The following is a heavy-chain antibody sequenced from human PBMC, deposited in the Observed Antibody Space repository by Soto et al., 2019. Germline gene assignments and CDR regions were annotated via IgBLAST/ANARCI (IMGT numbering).Heavy chain of an antibody. CDR3: ARHISTYYDYIWGSYRSLLFDY. Sequence: SETLSLTCTVSGGSISSYYWSWIRQPPGKGLEWIGYIYYSGSTNYNPSLKSRVTISVDTSKNQFSLKLGSVTAADTAVYYCARHISTYYDYIWGSYRSLLFDYWGQGTLVTVSS. CDR2: IYYSGST. J-gene: IGHJ4*02. CDR1: GGSISSYY. V-gene: IGHV4-59*08. D-gene: IGHD3-16*02.